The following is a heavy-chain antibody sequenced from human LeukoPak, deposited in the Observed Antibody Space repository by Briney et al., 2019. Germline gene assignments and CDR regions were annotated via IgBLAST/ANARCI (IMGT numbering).Heavy chain of an antibody. J-gene: IGHJ4*02. Sequence: ASVKVSCKAPGYTFTSYGISWVRQAPGQGLEWMGIINPSGGSTSYAQKFQGRVTMTRDTSTSTVYMELSSLRSEDTAVYYCARDRRWLQNRYYFDYWGQGTLVTVSS. CDR1: GYTFTSYG. CDR2: INPSGGST. D-gene: IGHD5-24*01. CDR3: ARDRRWLQNRYYFDY. V-gene: IGHV1-46*01.